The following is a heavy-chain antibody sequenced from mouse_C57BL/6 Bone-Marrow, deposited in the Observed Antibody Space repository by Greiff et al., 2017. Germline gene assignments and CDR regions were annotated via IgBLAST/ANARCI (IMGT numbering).Heavy chain of an antibody. D-gene: IGHD4-1*01. CDR3: ARQGNWEYYFDD. CDR1: GFTFSSYG. Sequence: EVQLVESGGDLVKPGGSLKLSCAASGFTFSSYGMSWVRQTPDKRLEWVATISSGGSYTYYPDSVKGRFTISRDNAKNTLYLQMSSLKSEDTAMYYCARQGNWEYYFDDWGQGTTLTVSS. J-gene: IGHJ2*01. V-gene: IGHV5-6*01. CDR2: ISSGGSYT.